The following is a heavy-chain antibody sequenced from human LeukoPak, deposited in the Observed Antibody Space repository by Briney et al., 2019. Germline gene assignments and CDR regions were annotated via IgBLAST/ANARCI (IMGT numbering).Heavy chain of an antibody. CDR3: ARGHNVILTGYYSNYFDY. V-gene: IGHV4-34*01. Sequence: ETLSLTCAVYGRSFSGYYWSWIRQPRGEGLEWLVEINQSGSNNYNPSHQRRVTISVDTAKHQFCLKLSSVTAADTAVYYCARGHNVILTGYYSNYFDYWGQGTLVTVSS. CDR1: GRSFSGYY. J-gene: IGHJ4*02. D-gene: IGHD3-9*01. CDR2: INQSGSN.